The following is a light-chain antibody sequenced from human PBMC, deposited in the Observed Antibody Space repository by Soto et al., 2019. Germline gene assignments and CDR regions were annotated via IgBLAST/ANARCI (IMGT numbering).Light chain of an antibody. CDR1: QPVNTC. CDR2: AAS. V-gene: IGKV1-12*01. Sequence: DIQMTQSPSSVSASVGDRVTITCRASQPVNTCLAWYQQKPGKAPELLIYAASNLQSGAPSRFSGSGSGTDFTLTISSLQPEASAKDYCQQASSFRINFGQGTRL. CDR3: QQASSFRIN. J-gene: IGKJ5*01.